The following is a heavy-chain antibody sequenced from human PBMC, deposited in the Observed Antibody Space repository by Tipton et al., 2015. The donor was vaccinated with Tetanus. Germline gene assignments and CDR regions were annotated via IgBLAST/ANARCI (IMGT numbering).Heavy chain of an antibody. Sequence: QVQLVQSGAEVKKPGASVKVSCKASGYTFIGHYMHWVRQAPGQGLEWVGWINAYNGNTNYAQKLQDRVTMITDTSTSTVYMDLRSLRSDDTAVYYCATDYFDTSGSPFDIWGQGTMVIVSS. J-gene: IGHJ3*02. CDR1: GYTFIGHY. D-gene: IGHD3-22*01. CDR2: INAYNGNT. CDR3: ATDYFDTSGSPFDI. V-gene: IGHV1-18*04.